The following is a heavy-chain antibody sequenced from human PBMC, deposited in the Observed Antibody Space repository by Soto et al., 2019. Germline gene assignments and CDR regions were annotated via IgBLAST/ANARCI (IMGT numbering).Heavy chain of an antibody. V-gene: IGHV1-69*06. CDR2: IIPIFGTA. CDR1: GGTFSSYA. J-gene: IGHJ6*02. CDR3: ARAKRSATGPYGMDV. Sequence: ASVKVSCKASGGTFSSYAISWVRQAPGQGLEWMGGIIPIFGTANYAQKFQGRVTITADKSTSTAYMELSSLRSEDTAVYYCARAKRSATGPYGMDVWGQGTTVTVSS.